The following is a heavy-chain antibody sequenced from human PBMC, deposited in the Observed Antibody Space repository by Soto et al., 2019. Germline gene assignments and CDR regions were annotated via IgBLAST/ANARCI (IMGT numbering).Heavy chain of an antibody. Sequence: QITLKESGPTLVKPTQTLTLTCSCSGFSLTEIGGGVGWIRQPPGKALEFLALVFWDDDKRYQPSLRTRLTLTQDTSKNQVVLTMANMDPVDTATYYGAHNFRGWGSYTGDRFDSWGQGPLVLVSS. CDR1: GFSLTEIGGG. CDR3: AHNFRGWGSYTGDRFDS. CDR2: VFWDDDK. V-gene: IGHV2-5*02. D-gene: IGHD3-16*01. J-gene: IGHJ5*01.